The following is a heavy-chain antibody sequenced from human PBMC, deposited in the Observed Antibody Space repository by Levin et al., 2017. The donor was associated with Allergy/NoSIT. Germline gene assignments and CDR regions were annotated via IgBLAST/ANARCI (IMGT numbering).Heavy chain of an antibody. Sequence: AGGSLRLSCAASGFTFSSYAMHWVRQAPGKGLEWVAVISYDGSNKYYADSVKGRFTISRDNSKNTLYLQMNSLRAEDTAVYYCARGGGWGSGWPVDYWGQGTLVTVSS. CDR1: GFTFSSYA. D-gene: IGHD6-19*01. CDR3: ARGGGWGSGWPVDY. CDR2: ISYDGSNK. J-gene: IGHJ4*02. V-gene: IGHV3-30*04.